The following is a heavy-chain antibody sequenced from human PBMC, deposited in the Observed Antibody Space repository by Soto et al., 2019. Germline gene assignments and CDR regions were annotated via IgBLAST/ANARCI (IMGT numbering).Heavy chain of an antibody. CDR2: IYYSGST. Sequence: SETLSLTCTVSGGSISSSSYYWGWIRQPPGKGLEWIGSIYYSGSTYYNPSLKSRVTISVDTSKNQFSLKLSSVTAADTAVYYCARAQDPEGVLMVYAIPAMDVWGQGTTVTVSS. D-gene: IGHD2-8*01. V-gene: IGHV4-39*07. CDR1: GGSISSSSYY. CDR3: ARAQDPEGVLMVYAIPAMDV. J-gene: IGHJ6*02.